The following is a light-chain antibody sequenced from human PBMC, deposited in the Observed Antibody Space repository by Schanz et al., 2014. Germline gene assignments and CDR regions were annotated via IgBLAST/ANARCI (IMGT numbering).Light chain of an antibody. CDR3: SSYTSIGTRV. Sequence: QSALTQPASVSGSPGQSITISCTGTSSDVGGYNYVSWYQQHPGKAPKLMIYDVSNRPSGVSNRFSGSGSGNTASLTISGLQAEDEADYYCSSYTSIGTRVFGGGTQLTVL. CDR2: DVS. V-gene: IGLV2-14*01. J-gene: IGLJ3*02. CDR1: SSDVGGYNY.